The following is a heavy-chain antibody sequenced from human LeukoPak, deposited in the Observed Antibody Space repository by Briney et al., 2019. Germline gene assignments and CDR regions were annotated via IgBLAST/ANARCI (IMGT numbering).Heavy chain of an antibody. D-gene: IGHD5-12*01. CDR3: VTVKAGSAYAD. V-gene: IGHV3-23*01. Sequence: PGGSLRLSCAASGFTFSNYVMNWVRQTPGKGLEWVSAITSNGGGTYLADSVKGRFTISGDNSKNTLYMQLNSPRADDTAVYYCVTVKAGSAYADWGQGTLVTVSS. CDR2: ITSNGGGT. J-gene: IGHJ4*02. CDR1: GFTFSNYV.